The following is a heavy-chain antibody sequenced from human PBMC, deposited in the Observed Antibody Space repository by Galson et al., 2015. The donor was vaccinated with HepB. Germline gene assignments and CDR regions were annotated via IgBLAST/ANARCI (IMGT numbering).Heavy chain of an antibody. D-gene: IGHD3-10*01. J-gene: IGHJ4*02. CDR2: ISAYNGNT. CDR1: GYTFTSYG. Sequence: QSGAEVKKPGASVKVSCKASGYTFTSYGISWVRQAPGQGLEWMGWISAYNGNTNYAQKLQGRVTMTTDTSTSTAYMELRSLRSDDTAVYYCARKGAAYGVLLWFGELTDLDYWGQGTLVTVSS. CDR3: ARKGAAYGVLLWFGELTDLDY. V-gene: IGHV1-18*04.